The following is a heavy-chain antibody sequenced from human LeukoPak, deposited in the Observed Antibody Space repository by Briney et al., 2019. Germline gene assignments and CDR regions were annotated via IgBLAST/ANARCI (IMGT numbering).Heavy chain of an antibody. V-gene: IGHV4-61*05. J-gene: IGHJ6*02. Sequence: SETLSLTCTVSGGSISSSSYYWGWIRQPPGKGLEWIGYIYYSGSTNYNPSLKSRVTISVDTSKNQFSLKLSSVTAADTAVYYCARGVVTVPYYYYYGMDVWGQGTTVTVSS. CDR2: IYYSGST. CDR3: ARGVVTVPYYYYYGMDV. D-gene: IGHD3-22*01. CDR1: GGSISSSSYY.